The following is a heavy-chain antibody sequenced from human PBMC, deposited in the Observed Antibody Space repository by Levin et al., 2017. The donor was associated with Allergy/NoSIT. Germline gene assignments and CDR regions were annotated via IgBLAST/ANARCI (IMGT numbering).Heavy chain of an antibody. CDR1: GFTFSSYA. Sequence: SCAASGFTFSSYAMHWVRQAPGKGLEWVAVISHDGSKKYYVDSVKGRFTISRDNSKNTLYLQMNSLRAEDTAVYYCANLYSSGWTGFDYWGQGTLVTVSS. D-gene: IGHD6-19*01. J-gene: IGHJ4*02. CDR2: ISHDGSKK. CDR3: ANLYSSGWTGFDY. V-gene: IGHV3-30-3*01.